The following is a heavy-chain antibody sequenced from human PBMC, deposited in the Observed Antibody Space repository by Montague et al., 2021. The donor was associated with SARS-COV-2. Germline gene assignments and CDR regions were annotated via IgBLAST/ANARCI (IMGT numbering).Heavy chain of an antibody. J-gene: IGHJ6*02. CDR3: AKNGGAHGLDV. CDR2: LKPDESEK. CDR1: GFPFSHIW. D-gene: IGHD4-23*01. V-gene: IGHV3-7*01. Sequence: SLRLSCAASGFPFSHIWMSWVRQAPGKGLEWVANLKPDESEKNYVDSVKGRFSISRDNAKNSLYLQMDNLRAEDTAIYYCAKNGGAHGLDVWGQGTSVSVSS.